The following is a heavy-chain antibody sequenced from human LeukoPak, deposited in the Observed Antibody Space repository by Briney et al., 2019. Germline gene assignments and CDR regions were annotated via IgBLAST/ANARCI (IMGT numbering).Heavy chain of an antibody. CDR3: ARAEIKLYNQRRYYFDY. Sequence: SETLSLTCAVYGGSFSGYYWSWIRQPQGKGLEWIGEINHSGSTNYNPSLKSRVTISVDTSKNQFSLKLSSVTAADTAVYYCARAEIKLYNQRRYYFDYWGQGTLVTVSS. D-gene: IGHD3-16*02. CDR2: INHSGST. J-gene: IGHJ4*02. CDR1: GGSFSGYY. V-gene: IGHV4-34*01.